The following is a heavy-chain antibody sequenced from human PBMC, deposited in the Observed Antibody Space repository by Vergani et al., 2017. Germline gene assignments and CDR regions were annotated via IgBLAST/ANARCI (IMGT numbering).Heavy chain of an antibody. V-gene: IGHV3-21*04. CDR3: AGPQGTSAYYYGGFDY. CDR1: GFTFSDFS. D-gene: IGHD3-22*01. Sequence: EVQLVESGGGLVKPGGSLRLSCAASGFTFSDFSMSWVRQAPGKGLEWVAFIGSSGPYINYADSVKGRFIISRDNSKNTLSLQMNSLTAEDTAIYYCAGPQGTSAYYYGGFDYWGQGILVTVSS. CDR2: IGSSGPYI. J-gene: IGHJ4*02.